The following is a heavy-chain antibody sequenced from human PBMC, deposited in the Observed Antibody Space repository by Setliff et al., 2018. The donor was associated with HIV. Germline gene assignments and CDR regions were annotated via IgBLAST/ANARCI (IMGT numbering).Heavy chain of an antibody. Sequence: ASVKVSCKASGYTFTGHYMHWVRQAPGQGLEWMGWINPNSGGTNYAQKVQGRVTMTRDTSISTAYMELSRLRSDDTAVYYCASAPLTYSSSWYGNGNLDYWGQGTLVTVSS. CDR1: GYTFTGHY. CDR3: ASAPLTYSSSWYGNGNLDY. J-gene: IGHJ4*02. V-gene: IGHV1-2*02. CDR2: INPNSGGT. D-gene: IGHD6-13*01.